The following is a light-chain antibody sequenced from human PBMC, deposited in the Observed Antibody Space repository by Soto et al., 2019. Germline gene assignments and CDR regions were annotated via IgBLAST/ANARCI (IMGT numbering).Light chain of an antibody. CDR3: MKNLQVFRP. V-gene: IGKV2-28*01. Sequence: DIVMTQSPLSLSVTPGEPASISCRSSQSLLHSNGYNFLDWYLQKPGQSPKLLIYLGSYRASGAPDRFSGRGSGTDFTLKISSGEAEDVGVYYCMKNLQVFRPFGKGPKV. CDR2: LGS. J-gene: IGKJ1*01. CDR1: QSLLHSNGYNF.